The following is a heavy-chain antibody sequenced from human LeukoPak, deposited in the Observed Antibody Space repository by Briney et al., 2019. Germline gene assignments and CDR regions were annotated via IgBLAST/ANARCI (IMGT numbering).Heavy chain of an antibody. V-gene: IGHV3-11*01. CDR3: ARDLKKAVGATRGLLDY. CDR2: ISSSGSTI. J-gene: IGHJ4*02. CDR1: GLTFSDYY. Sequence: GGSRRLSCAASGLTFSDYYMSWIRQAPGKGLEWVSYISSSGSTIYYADSVKGRFTISRDNAKNSLYLQMNSLRAEDTAVYYCARDLKKAVGATRGLLDYWGQGTLVTVSS. D-gene: IGHD1-26*01.